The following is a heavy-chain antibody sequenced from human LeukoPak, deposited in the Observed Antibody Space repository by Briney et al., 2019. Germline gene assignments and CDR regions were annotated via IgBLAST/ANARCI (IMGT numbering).Heavy chain of an antibody. Sequence: RASVKVSCKASGYTFTSYGISWVRQAPGQGLEWMGWISAYNGNTNYAQKLQGRVTMTTDTSTSTAYMELRSLRSDDTAVYYCARDPGLYYYDSSGYYGWFDPWGQGTLVTVSS. D-gene: IGHD3-22*01. CDR3: ARDPGLYYYDSSGYYGWFDP. J-gene: IGHJ5*02. CDR2: ISAYNGNT. CDR1: GYTFTSYG. V-gene: IGHV1-18*04.